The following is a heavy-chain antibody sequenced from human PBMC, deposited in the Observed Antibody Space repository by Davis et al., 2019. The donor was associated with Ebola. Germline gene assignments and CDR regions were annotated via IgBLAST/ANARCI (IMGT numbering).Heavy chain of an antibody. CDR1: GFTFSSYG. CDR3: ARDGYCSSTSCLSYNWFDP. D-gene: IGHD2-2*03. Sequence: PGGSLRLSCAASGFTFSSYGMHWVRQAPGKGLEWVAVIWYDGSNKYYADSVKGRFTISRDNSKYTLYLQMNSLRAEDTAVYYCARDGYCSSTSCLSYNWFDPWGQGTLVTVSS. J-gene: IGHJ5*02. V-gene: IGHV3-33*01. CDR2: IWYDGSNK.